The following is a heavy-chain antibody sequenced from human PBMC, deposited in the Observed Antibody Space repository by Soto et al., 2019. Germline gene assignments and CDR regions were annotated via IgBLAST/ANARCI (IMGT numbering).Heavy chain of an antibody. Sequence: EVQLVESGGGLVKPGGSLRLSCAASGFTFTRYSMNWVRQAPGKGLEWVSSISSTTNYIYYGDSMKGRFTISRDNAKNSLYLEMNSLRAEDTAVYYCAIESEDPPSNFDYWGQGTLVTVSS. CDR2: ISSTTNYI. J-gene: IGHJ4*02. CDR1: GFTFTRYS. CDR3: AIESEDPPSNFDY. V-gene: IGHV3-21*06.